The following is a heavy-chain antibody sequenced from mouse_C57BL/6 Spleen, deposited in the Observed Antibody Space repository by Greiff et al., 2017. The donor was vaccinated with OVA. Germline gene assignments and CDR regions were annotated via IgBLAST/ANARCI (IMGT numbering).Heavy chain of an antibody. CDR1: GYSITSGYD. V-gene: IGHV3-1*01. CDR2: ISYSGST. J-gene: IGHJ4*01. D-gene: IGHD2-3*01. CDR3: ARGYDGYPYAMDY. Sequence: EVKLQESGPGMVKPSQSLSLTCTVTGYSITSGYDWHWIRHFPGNKLEWMGYISYSGSTNYNPTLKSRISITHDTSKNHFFLKLNSVTTEDTATYYCARGYDGYPYAMDYWGQGTSVTVSS.